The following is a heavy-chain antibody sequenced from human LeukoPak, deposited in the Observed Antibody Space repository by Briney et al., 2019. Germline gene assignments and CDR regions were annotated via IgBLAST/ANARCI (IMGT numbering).Heavy chain of an antibody. CDR2: IYYSGST. CDR1: GGSVSRASYY. Sequence: KPSETLSLTCTVSGGSVSRASYYWTWIRQPPGKGLEWIGYIYYSGSTSYNPSLKTRVTISVDTSKNQFSLKLSSVTAADTAVYFCARGGYCGGDCYRYDAFDIWGQGTMVTVSS. V-gene: IGHV4-61*01. CDR3: ARGGYCGGDCYRYDAFDI. J-gene: IGHJ3*02. D-gene: IGHD2-21*02.